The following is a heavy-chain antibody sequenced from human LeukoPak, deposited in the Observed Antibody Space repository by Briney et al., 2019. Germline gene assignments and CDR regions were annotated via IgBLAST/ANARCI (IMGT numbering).Heavy chain of an antibody. CDR2: IYSGGST. V-gene: IGHV3-53*01. Sequence: GGSLRLSCAASGFIVSSNYMSWVRQAPGKGLEWVSVIYSGGSTYYADSVKGRFTISRDNSKNTLYLQMNSLRAEDTAVYYCAKIGPLYSSGWYVVNYFDYWGQGTLVTVSS. D-gene: IGHD6-19*01. J-gene: IGHJ4*02. CDR1: GFIVSSNY. CDR3: AKIGPLYSSGWYVVNYFDY.